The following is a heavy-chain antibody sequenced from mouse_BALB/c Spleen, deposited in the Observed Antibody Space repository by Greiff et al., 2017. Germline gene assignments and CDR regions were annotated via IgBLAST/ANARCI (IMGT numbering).Heavy chain of an antibody. Sequence: VQLQQSGAELARPGASVKMSCKASGYTFTSYTMHWVKQRPGQGLEWIGYINPSSGYTNYNQKFKDKATLTADKSSSTAYMQLSSLTSEDSAVYYCARGNYGVRYYAMDYWGQGTSVTVSS. CDR2: INPSSGYT. D-gene: IGHD2-1*01. V-gene: IGHV1-4*01. CDR3: ARGNYGVRYYAMDY. J-gene: IGHJ4*01. CDR1: GYTFTSYT.